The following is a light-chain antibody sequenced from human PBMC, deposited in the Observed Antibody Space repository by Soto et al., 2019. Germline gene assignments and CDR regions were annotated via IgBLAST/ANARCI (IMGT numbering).Light chain of an antibody. CDR3: SSYTSRSTPYV. CDR1: SSDVGSYNR. J-gene: IGLJ1*01. V-gene: IGLV2-18*02. Sequence: QSALTQPPSVSGSPGQSVTISCTGTSSDVGSYNRVSWYQQPPGTAPKLIIYEVNGRPSGVPDRFSGSKSGNTASLTISGRQAEDEADYYCSSYTSRSTPYVFGTGTKVTVL. CDR2: EVN.